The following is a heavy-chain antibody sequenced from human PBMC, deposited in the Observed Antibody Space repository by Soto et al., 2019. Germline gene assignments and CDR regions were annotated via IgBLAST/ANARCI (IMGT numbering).Heavy chain of an antibody. CDR3: ARGTMTPTLWWYFDL. CDR1: GDSIDSGGYS. Sequence: QVQLQESGSGLVKPAQTLSLTCAVSGDSIDSGGYSWSWLRQPPGKGLEWVGYMYHDGRAYYNPSLRSRVTISGDMSKNQVTLNLTSMTAADTAVYYCARGTMTPTLWWYFDLWGRGVLVTVSS. CDR2: MYHDGRA. V-gene: IGHV4-30-2*01. D-gene: IGHD4-17*01. J-gene: IGHJ2*01.